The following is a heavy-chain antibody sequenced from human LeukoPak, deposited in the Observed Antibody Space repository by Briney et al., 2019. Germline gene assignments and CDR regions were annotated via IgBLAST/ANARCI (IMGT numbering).Heavy chain of an antibody. Sequence: SETLSLTCTVSGGSINSYYWSWIRQPPGKGLEWIGHMYYSGGTNYNPSLKSRVTISVDTSKNQFSLTLSSVTAADTAVYYCTRRCKDAYTLYCFDYWGQGTLVTVSS. V-gene: IGHV4-59*01. CDR3: TRRCKDAYTLYCFDY. CDR2: MYYSGGT. J-gene: IGHJ4*02. D-gene: IGHD5-24*01. CDR1: GGSINSYY.